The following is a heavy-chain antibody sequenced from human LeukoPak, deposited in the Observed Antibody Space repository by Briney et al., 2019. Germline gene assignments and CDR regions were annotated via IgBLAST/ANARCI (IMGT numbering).Heavy chain of an antibody. CDR2: IYSGGST. CDR1: GFTVSSNY. J-gene: IGHJ4*02. CDR3: AREGSDSSGYYPAYYFVY. Sequence: GGSLRLSCAASGFTVSSNYMSWVRQAPGKGLEWVSVIYSGGSTYYADSVKGRFTISRDNSKNTLYLQMNSLRAEDTAVYYCAREGSDSSGYYPAYYFVYWGQGTLVTVSS. D-gene: IGHD3-22*01. V-gene: IGHV3-53*01.